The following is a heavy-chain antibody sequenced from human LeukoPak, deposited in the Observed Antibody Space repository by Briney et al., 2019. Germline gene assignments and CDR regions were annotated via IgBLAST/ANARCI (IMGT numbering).Heavy chain of an antibody. CDR2: ISSNGGST. CDR1: GFTFNNYA. V-gene: IGHV3-64*01. Sequence: GGSLRLSCAASGFTFNNYAMYWVRQAPGKGLEYVSGISSNGGSTYYAHSVKGRFTISRDNSKNTLYLQMGSLRGEDTAMYYCARATIAAAGNWFDPWGQGTLVTVSP. CDR3: ARATIAAAGNWFDP. D-gene: IGHD6-13*01. J-gene: IGHJ5*02.